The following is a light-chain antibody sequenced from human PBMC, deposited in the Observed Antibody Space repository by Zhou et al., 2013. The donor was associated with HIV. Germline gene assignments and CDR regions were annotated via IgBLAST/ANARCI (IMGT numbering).Light chain of an antibody. CDR1: QSISRN. CDR3: QQYGSSPGT. CDR2: GAF. Sequence: EILMTQSPATLSVSPGESATLSCRASQSISRNLAWYQQKPGQAPRLLIFGAFSRATGIPDRFSGSGSGTDFTLTISRLEPEDFAVYYCQQYGSSPGTFGQGTKVEIK. J-gene: IGKJ1*01. V-gene: IGKV3-20*01.